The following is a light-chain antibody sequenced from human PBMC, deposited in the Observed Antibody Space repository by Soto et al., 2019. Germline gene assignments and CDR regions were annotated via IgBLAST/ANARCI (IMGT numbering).Light chain of an antibody. J-gene: IGLJ7*01. V-gene: IGLV1-47*01. Sequence: QSVLTQSPSASGTPGQRVTISCSGSRSNIGRNFAYWYQHVPGTAPRLLIQRNNERPSGVPDRFSGSKSGTSVSLVISGLRSDDEATYYCAAWDDTLDAQVFGGGTLLTVL. CDR3: AAWDDTLDAQV. CDR1: RSNIGRNF. CDR2: RNN.